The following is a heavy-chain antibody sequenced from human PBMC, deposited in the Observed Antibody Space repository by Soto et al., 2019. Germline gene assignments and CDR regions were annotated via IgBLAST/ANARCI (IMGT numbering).Heavy chain of an antibody. CDR3: ARGFPVYSYYYYLDV. D-gene: IGHD4-17*01. CDR1: GGSLIDYS. CDR2: IDHSGST. V-gene: IGHV4-34*01. Sequence: SETLSLTYAVYGGSLIDYSWHWVRQPPGKGLEWIGEIDHSGSTKYNPSLKNRVTFSVDTSKNQFSLNLTSVTASDTALYYCARGFPVYSYYYYLDVWAKGTTVTVSS. J-gene: IGHJ6*03.